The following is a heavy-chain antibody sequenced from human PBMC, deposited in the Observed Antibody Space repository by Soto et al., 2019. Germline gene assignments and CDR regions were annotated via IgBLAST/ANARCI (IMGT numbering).Heavy chain of an antibody. D-gene: IGHD6-6*01. CDR1: GFTFSSYS. CDR2: ISSSSSTI. J-gene: IGHJ6*02. Sequence: EVQLVESGGGLVQPGGSLRLSCAASGFTFSSYSMNWVRQAPGKGLEWVSYISSSSSTIYYADSVKGRFTISRDNAKNSRDLQTNSLREEYTAVYSCARAVYSSSSYCMDVWGQGTTVTLSS. CDR3: ARAVYSSSSYCMDV. V-gene: IGHV3-48*02.